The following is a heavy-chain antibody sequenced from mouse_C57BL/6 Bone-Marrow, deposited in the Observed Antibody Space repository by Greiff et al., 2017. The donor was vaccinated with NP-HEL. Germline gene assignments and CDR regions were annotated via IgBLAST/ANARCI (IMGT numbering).Heavy chain of an antibody. D-gene: IGHD1-1*01. J-gene: IGHJ4*01. CDR3: AIVASDVDY. CDR1: GFTFSSYA. CDR2: ISDGGSYT. V-gene: IGHV5-4*03. Sequence: EVKVVESGGGLVKPGGSLKLSCAASGFTFSSYAMSWVRQTPEKRLEWVATISDGGSYTYYPDNVKGRFTISRDNAKNNLYLQMSHLKSEDTAMYYCAIVASDVDYWGQGTSVTVSS.